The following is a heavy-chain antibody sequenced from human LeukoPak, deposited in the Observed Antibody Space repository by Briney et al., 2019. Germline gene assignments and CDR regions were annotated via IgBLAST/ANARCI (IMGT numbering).Heavy chain of an antibody. Sequence: SETQSLTCTVSGGSISSGGYYWSWIRQHPGKGLEWIGYIYYSGSTYYNPSLKSRVTISVDTSKNQFSLQLSSVTAADTAVYYCARDTAMGWIDYWGQGTLVTVSS. D-gene: IGHD5-18*01. J-gene: IGHJ4*02. V-gene: IGHV4-31*03. CDR2: IYYSGST. CDR1: GGSISSGGYY. CDR3: ARDTAMGWIDY.